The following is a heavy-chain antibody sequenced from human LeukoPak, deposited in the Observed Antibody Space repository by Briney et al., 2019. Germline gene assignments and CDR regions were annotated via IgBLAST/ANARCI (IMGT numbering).Heavy chain of an antibody. J-gene: IGHJ4*02. CDR2: IHSNGGA. CDR1: GGSISNYY. D-gene: IGHD6-13*01. Sequence: PSETLSLTCTVSGGSISNYYWSWIRQPPGKGLEWIGFIHSNGGANYNASLNSRATISRDTSRSQVSLKLTSVTAADTAVYYCARGILGATGILYYFDCWGQGTLVTVSS. CDR3: ARGILGATGILYYFDC. V-gene: IGHV4-59*01.